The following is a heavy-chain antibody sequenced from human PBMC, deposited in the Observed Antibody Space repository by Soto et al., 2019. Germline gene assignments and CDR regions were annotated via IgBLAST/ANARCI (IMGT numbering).Heavy chain of an antibody. CDR2: IYYDERT. CDR3: ARGLALYGDADLDS. Sequence: PSETLSLTCTVSGGSIGNHYWSWIRQPPGKGLEWIGYIYYDERTNYNPSLTSRVTMSVDTSKKQFSLRLRSVTAADTALYYCARGLALYGDADLDSWGQGTLVTVSS. CDR1: GGSIGNHY. J-gene: IGHJ5*01. V-gene: IGHV4-59*11. D-gene: IGHD4-17*01.